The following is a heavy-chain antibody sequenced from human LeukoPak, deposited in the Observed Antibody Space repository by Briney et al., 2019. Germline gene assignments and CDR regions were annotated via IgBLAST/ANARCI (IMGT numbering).Heavy chain of an antibody. D-gene: IGHD6-6*01. CDR3: ARHSSLGRWFDP. CDR2: IYYSGST. V-gene: IGHV4-59*08. J-gene: IGHJ5*02. CDR1: GGSISSYY. Sequence: SETLSLTCSVSGGSISSYYWSWIRQPPGKGLEWIGYIYYSGSTNYNPSLKSRVTISVDTSKNQFSLKLSSVTAADTAVYYCARHSSLGRWFDPWGQGTLVTVSS.